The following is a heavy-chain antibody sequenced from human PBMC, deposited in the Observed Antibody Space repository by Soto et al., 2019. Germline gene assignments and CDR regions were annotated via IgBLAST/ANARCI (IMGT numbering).Heavy chain of an antibody. J-gene: IGHJ6*02. CDR3: AKAPGRDGYNYYYYYGMDV. CDR1: GFTFSSYA. CDR2: ISGSGGST. D-gene: IGHD3-10*01. Sequence: PGGSLRLSCAASGFTFSSYAMSWVRQAPGKGLEWVSAISGSGGSTYYADSVKGRFTISRDNSKNTLYLQMNSLRAEDTAVYYCAKAPGRDGYNYYYYYGMDVWGQGTMVTVSS. V-gene: IGHV3-23*01.